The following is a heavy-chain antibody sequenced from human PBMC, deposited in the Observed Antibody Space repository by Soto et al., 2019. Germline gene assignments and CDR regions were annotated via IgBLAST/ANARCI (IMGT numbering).Heavy chain of an antibody. Sequence: VGSLRLSCAASVFTFNSYSMSWVRQAPGKGLEWAANIKQDGSEKYYVDSVKGRFTISRDNAKNSVYLQMNRLRAEDTAVYYCERAVALTFMALGYWGQGTLVTVSS. CDR2: IKQDGSEK. CDR3: ERAVALTFMALGY. CDR1: VFTFNSYS. V-gene: IGHV3-7*01. J-gene: IGHJ4*02. D-gene: IGHD3-3*02.